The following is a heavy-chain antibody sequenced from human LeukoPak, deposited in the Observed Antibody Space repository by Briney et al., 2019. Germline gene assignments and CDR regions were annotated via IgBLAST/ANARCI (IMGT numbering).Heavy chain of an antibody. CDR2: IYTSGST. Sequence: SETLSLTCTVSGGSISSYYWSWIRQPAGKGLEWIGRIYTSGSTNYSPSLKSRVTMSVDTSKNQFSLKLSSVTAADTAVYYCARTAPNYDILTGYPYYYYMDVWGKGTTVTVSS. D-gene: IGHD3-9*01. CDR3: ARTAPNYDILTGYPYYYYMDV. CDR1: GGSISSYY. J-gene: IGHJ6*03. V-gene: IGHV4-4*07.